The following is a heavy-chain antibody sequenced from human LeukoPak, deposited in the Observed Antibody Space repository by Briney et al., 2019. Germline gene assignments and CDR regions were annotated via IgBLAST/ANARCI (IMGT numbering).Heavy chain of an antibody. J-gene: IGHJ5*02. CDR3: ARSYYYDSSGYYHSFWWFDP. Sequence: GGSLRLSCAASGFTFSSYWMSWVRQAPGKGLEWVANIKQDGSEKYYVDSVKGRFTISRDNAKNSLYLQMNSLRAEDTAVYYCARSYYYDSSGYYHSFWWFDPWGQGTLVTVSS. V-gene: IGHV3-7*01. D-gene: IGHD3-22*01. CDR2: IKQDGSEK. CDR1: GFTFSSYW.